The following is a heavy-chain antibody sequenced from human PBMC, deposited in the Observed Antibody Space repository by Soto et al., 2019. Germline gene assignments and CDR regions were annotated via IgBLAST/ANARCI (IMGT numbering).Heavy chain of an antibody. CDR3: AQSGRAIDY. D-gene: IGHD1-26*01. V-gene: IGHV3-23*01. CDR2: ISGSGGST. Sequence: EVQLLESGGGLVQPGGSLRLSSAASGFTFSIYAMSWVRQAPGKGLEWVSAISGSGGSTYYADSVKGRFTISRDTSKNTLYLQMNSLRAEDTAVYYCAQSGRAIDYWGQGTLVTVSS. CDR1: GFTFSIYA. J-gene: IGHJ4*02.